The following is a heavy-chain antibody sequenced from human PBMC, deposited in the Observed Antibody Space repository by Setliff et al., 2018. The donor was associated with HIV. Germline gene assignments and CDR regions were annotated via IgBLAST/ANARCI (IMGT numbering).Heavy chain of an antibody. CDR1: GGSFSGYY. V-gene: IGHV4-34*12. CDR3: AREVFSGWRIFDI. CDR2: IFFSGSA. J-gene: IGHJ3*02. Sequence: SETLSLTCAVYGGSFSGYYWSWIRQPPGKGLEWIGSIFFSGSAYYNPSLQSRVTISVDTSKNQFSLRMSSVTAADTAVYYCAREVFSGWRIFDIWGHGTMVTVSS. D-gene: IGHD6-19*01.